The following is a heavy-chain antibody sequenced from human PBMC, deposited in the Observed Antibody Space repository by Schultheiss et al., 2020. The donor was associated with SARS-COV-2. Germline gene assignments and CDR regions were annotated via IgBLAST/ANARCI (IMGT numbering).Heavy chain of an antibody. CDR1: GYNFTSYG. CDR3: ANSPLYYYDNSRNWFDP. D-gene: IGHD3-22*01. J-gene: IGHJ5*02. CDR2: ISAYNGNT. Sequence: ASVKVSCKASGYNFTSYGISWVRQAPGQGLEWMGWISAYNGNTNYAQKLQGRVTMTTDTSTSTAYMELRSLRSDDTAVYYCANSPLYYYDNSRNWFDPWGQGTLVTVSS. V-gene: IGHV1-18*01.